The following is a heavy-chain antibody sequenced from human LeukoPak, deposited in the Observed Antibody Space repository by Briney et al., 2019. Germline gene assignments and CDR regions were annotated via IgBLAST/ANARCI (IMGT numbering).Heavy chain of an antibody. CDR3: AKATRGYCSGATCYDFDY. CDR1: GFTFSSYA. Sequence: GGSLRLSCAASGFTFSSYAMSWVRQAPGKGPQWVSTFSGGRDSTWYADSVKGRFTISRDNSKNTLYLQMNSLRAEDTAIYYCAKATRGYCSGATCYDFDYWGQGTLVTVSS. V-gene: IGHV3-23*01. CDR2: FSGGRDST. D-gene: IGHD2-15*01. J-gene: IGHJ4*02.